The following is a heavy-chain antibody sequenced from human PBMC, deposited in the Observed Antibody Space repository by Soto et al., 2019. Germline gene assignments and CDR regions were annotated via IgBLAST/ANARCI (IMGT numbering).Heavy chain of an antibody. J-gene: IGHJ4*02. D-gene: IGHD2-8*01. Sequence: PRLSCAASGFTFRSYGMHWVRQAPGKGLEWVAVISYDGSNKYYADSVKGRFTISRDNSKNKLYLQMNSLRAEDTAVYYCAKATNESGVLDYWGQGTPVTVSS. V-gene: IGHV3-30*18. CDR2: ISYDGSNK. CDR1: GFTFRSYG. CDR3: AKATNESGVLDY.